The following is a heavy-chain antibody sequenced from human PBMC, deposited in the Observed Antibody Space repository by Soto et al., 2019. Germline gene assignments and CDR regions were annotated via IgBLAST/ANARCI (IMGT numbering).Heavy chain of an antibody. CDR1: GGSFNGYY. J-gene: IGHJ5*02. CDR3: ASSPALYYYASGGRGFDP. D-gene: IGHD3-10*01. CDR2: VHHGGNT. V-gene: IGHV4-34*02. Sequence: QVHLQHWGAGLLKASETLSLTCAVYGGSFNGYYWSWIRQPPGKGLEWIGEVHHGGNTNYNPSLKSRVTISGDTSKKQFSLKLSSVTAADTALYYCASSPALYYYASGGRGFDPWGQGTLVTVSS.